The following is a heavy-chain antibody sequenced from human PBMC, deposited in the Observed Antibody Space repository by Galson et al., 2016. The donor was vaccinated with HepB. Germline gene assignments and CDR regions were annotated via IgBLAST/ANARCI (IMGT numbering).Heavy chain of an antibody. V-gene: IGHV6-1*01. CDR3: ARVVAATSRPFYHGLDV. Sequence: CAISSDSVSSDSAAWTWVTQSPSRGLEYLGRIYYMSTWHNDYAVSVKSRVTIETDTPKNQFSVHLKDVTPQDTAVYYCARVVAATSRPFYHGLDVWGQGTAGTVSS. CDR2: IYYMSTWHN. J-gene: IGHJ6*02. D-gene: IGHD1-26*01. CDR1: SDSVSSDSAA.